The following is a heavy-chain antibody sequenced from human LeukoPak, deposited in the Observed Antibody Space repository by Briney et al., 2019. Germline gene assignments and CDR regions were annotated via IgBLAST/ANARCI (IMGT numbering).Heavy chain of an antibody. J-gene: IGHJ6*02. CDR1: GYTFTSYA. Sequence: ASVKVSCKASGYTFTSYAMHWVRQAPGQRLEWMEWINAGNGNTKYSQKFQGRVTITRDTSASTAYMELSSLRSEDTAVYYCARGPPRITMIVVVMNYYYYGMDVWGQGTTVTVSS. D-gene: IGHD3-22*01. CDR3: ARGPPRITMIVVVMNYYYYGMDV. CDR2: INAGNGNT. V-gene: IGHV1-3*01.